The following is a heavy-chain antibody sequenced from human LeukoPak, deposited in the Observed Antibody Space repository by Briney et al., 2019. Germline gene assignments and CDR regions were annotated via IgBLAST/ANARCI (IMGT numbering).Heavy chain of an antibody. J-gene: IGHJ6*03. D-gene: IGHD2-2*01. V-gene: IGHV3-15*04. CDR1: GFSFTDAW. Sequence: SGGSHRLSCVGSGFSFTDAWMSWVRQIPGKGLEWVGRIESKTDGETTDYATPVKDRFIISRDDSTNTLYLQMNSLKSEDTAVYYCAKSELVVPDYYYYYYMDVWGKGTTVTISS. CDR3: AKSELVVPDYYYYYYMDV. CDR2: IESKTDGETT.